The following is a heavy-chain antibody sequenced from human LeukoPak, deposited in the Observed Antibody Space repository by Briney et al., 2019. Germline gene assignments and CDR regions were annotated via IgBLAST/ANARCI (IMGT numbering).Heavy chain of an antibody. CDR3: ANDYDFWSGYFDY. CDR2: ISGSGGST. D-gene: IGHD3-3*01. CDR1: GFTFSSYA. V-gene: IGHV3-23*01. J-gene: IGHJ4*02. Sequence: PGGSLRLSCAACGFTFSSYAMSWVRQAPGRGLEWVSAISGSGGSTYYADSVKGRFTISRDNSKNTLYLQMNSLRAEDTAVYYCANDYDFWSGYFDYWGQGTLVTVSS.